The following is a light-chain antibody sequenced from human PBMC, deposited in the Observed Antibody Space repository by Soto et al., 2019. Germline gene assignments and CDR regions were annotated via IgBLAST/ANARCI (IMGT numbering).Light chain of an antibody. J-gene: IGKJ1*01. Sequence: EIVLTQSPGTLSLSPGERATLSCRSSQSVSSSYLAWCQQKPGQAPRLLIYDVSSRAAGIPDRFSGSGSGTEFTLTISRLEPEDFAVYYCQHYGSSPTFGQGTKVEIK. CDR3: QHYGSSPT. CDR2: DVS. V-gene: IGKV3-20*01. CDR1: QSVSSSY.